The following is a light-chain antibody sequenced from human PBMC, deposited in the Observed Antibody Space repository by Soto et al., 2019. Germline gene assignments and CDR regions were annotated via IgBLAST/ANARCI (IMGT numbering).Light chain of an antibody. V-gene: IGKV1-8*01. Sequence: AIRMTQSPSSFSASTGDRVTITCRASQGISSYLASYQQKPGKAPKLLIYAASTLQSGVPSRFSGRGSGTDFTLTISCLQSEDFATYYCQQYYSYPLTFGGGTKVDIK. J-gene: IGKJ4*01. CDR3: QQYYSYPLT. CDR1: QGISSY. CDR2: AAS.